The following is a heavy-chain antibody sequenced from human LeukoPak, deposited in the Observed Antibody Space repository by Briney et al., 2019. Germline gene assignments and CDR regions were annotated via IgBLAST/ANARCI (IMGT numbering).Heavy chain of an antibody. D-gene: IGHD2-15*01. CDR3: AKDLERTRIEVWDILDY. CDR1: GFTFISYA. V-gene: IGHV3-23*01. J-gene: IGHJ4*02. Sequence: GSLRLFCAASGFTFISYAMSWVRQAPGKGLEWVAAISGSGGSTYYAESVKGRFTISRDNSKNTLYLQMNSLRDEDTAVYYCAKDLERTRIEVWDILDYWGQGTLVTVSS. CDR2: ISGSGGST.